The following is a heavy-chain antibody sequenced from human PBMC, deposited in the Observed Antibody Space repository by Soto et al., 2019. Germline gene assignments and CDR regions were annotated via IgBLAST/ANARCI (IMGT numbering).Heavy chain of an antibody. J-gene: IGHJ4*02. V-gene: IGHV3-23*01. Sequence: PGGSLRLSCAASGFTFSSYAMSWVRQAPGKGLEWVSAISGSGGSTYYADSVKGRFTISRDNSKNTLYLQMNSLRAEDTAVYYCAKGPDSSGYSWNDRWGQGTLVTVSS. CDR2: ISGSGGST. CDR3: AKGPDSSGYSWNDR. D-gene: IGHD3-22*01. CDR1: GFTFSSYA.